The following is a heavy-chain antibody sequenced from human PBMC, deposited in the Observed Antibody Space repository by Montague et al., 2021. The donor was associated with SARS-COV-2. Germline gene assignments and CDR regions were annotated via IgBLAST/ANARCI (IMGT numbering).Heavy chain of an antibody. Sequence: SETLSLTCTVSGGSISSSSYYWCWIRQPPGKGLEWIGSIYYSRSTYYNPSLKSRVTISVDTSKNQFSLKLISVTAADTAVYDCASPTYYYDSSGSDAFDIWGQGTMVTVSS. J-gene: IGHJ3*02. CDR2: IYYSRST. V-gene: IGHV4-39*01. CDR3: ASPTYYYDSSGSDAFDI. CDR1: GGSISSSSYY. D-gene: IGHD3-22*01.